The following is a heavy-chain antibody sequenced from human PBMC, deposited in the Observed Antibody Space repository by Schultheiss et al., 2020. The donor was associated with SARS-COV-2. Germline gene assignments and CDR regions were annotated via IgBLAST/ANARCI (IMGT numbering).Heavy chain of an antibody. D-gene: IGHD3-10*01. V-gene: IGHV5-10-1*01. CDR3: ATAGPHYGSGSYLYYYYMDV. CDR2: IDPSDSYT. J-gene: IGHJ6*03. Sequence: GESLKISCKGSGYSFTTFWIGWVRQMPGKGLEWMGRIDPSDSYTNYSPSFQGHVTISADKSISTAYLQWSSLKASDTAMYYCATAGPHYGSGSYLYYYYMDVWGKGTTVTVSS. CDR1: GYSFTTFW.